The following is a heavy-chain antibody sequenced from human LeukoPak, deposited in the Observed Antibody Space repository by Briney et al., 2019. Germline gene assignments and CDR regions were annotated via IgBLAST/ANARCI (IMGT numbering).Heavy chain of an antibody. CDR1: GFTFSSYS. V-gene: IGHV3-21*01. CDR3: ARDRGYSYGFDY. J-gene: IGHJ4*02. D-gene: IGHD5-18*01. CDR2: ISSSSSYI. Sequence: GGSLRLSYAASGFTFSSYSMNWVRQAPGKGLEWVSSISSSSSYIYYADSVKGRFTISRDNAKNSLYLQMNSLRAEDTAVYYCARDRGYSYGFDYWGQGTLVTVSS.